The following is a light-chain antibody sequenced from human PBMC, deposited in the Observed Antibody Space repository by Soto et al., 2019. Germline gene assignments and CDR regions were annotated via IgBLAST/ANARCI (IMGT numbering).Light chain of an antibody. CDR3: QRYGSSGT. CDR2: GAS. CDR1: QSVSNNY. J-gene: IGKJ1*01. V-gene: IGKV3-20*01. Sequence: LAQCPDTMFLRSGGRERVYFWVSQSVSNNYLAWYQHNPGQAPRLLIYGASNRATGIPDRFSGTVSGTAVALAFSRLEPEDFAVYYCQRYGSSGTFGQGTKVDIK.